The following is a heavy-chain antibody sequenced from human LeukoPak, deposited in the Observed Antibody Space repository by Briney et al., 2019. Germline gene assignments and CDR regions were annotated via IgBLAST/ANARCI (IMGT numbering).Heavy chain of an antibody. D-gene: IGHD1-1*01. CDR1: GGSISSSSYY. CDR2: IYYSGST. CDR3: ARQLEYYYYMDV. V-gene: IGHV4-39*01. Sequence: KASETLSLTCTVSGGSISSSSYYWGWIRQPPGKGLEWIGSIYYSGSTYYNPSLKSRVTISVDTSKNQFSLELSSVTAADTAVYYCARQLEYYYYMDVWGKGTTVTVSS. J-gene: IGHJ6*03.